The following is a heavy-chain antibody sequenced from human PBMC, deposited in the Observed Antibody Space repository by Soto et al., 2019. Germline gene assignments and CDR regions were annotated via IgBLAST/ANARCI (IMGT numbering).Heavy chain of an antibody. CDR2: IWYDGSNK. CDR1: GFIFNRYG. J-gene: IGHJ6*02. Sequence: QVQLVESGGGVVQPGRSLRLSCAASGFIFNRYGMHWVRQVPGKGLEWVADIWYDGSNKNYADSVEGRFTISRDNSKNTLTLQRNSLRAEDTAVYYCARGPGRPTLRYYGMDVWGQGTTVTVSS. CDR3: ARGPGRPTLRYYGMDV. V-gene: IGHV3-33*01.